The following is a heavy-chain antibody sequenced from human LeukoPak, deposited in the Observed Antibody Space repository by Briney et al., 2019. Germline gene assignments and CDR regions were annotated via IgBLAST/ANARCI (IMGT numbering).Heavy chain of an antibody. D-gene: IGHD3-3*01. V-gene: IGHV1-18*01. Sequence: ASVKVSCKASGYTFTSYGISWVRQAPGQGLEGMGWISAYNGNTNYAQKLQGRVTMTTDTSTSTAYMELRSLRPDDTAVYSCARVVYDFWSGYYIDYWGQGTLVTVSS. CDR2: ISAYNGNT. CDR3: ARVVYDFWSGYYIDY. CDR1: GYTFTSYG. J-gene: IGHJ4*02.